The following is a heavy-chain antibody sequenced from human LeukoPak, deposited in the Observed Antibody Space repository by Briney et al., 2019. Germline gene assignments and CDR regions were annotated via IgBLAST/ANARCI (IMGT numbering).Heavy chain of an antibody. Sequence: SETLSLTCTVSGCSISTYYWSWIRQPPGKGLEWIGYIYYTGSTNHNPSPKRRVTTSVETSNNNISLKLSSVTAADTAVYYCARDRGDGYDYFWDYWGQGTLVTVSS. V-gene: IGHV4-59*01. J-gene: IGHJ4*02. CDR3: ARDRGDGYDYFWDY. CDR1: GCSISTYY. CDR2: IYYTGST. D-gene: IGHD5-12*01.